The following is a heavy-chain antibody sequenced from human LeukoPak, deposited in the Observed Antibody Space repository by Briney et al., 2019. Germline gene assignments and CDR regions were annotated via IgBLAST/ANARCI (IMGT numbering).Heavy chain of an antibody. J-gene: IGHJ4*02. Sequence: ASVKVSCKASGYTFTGYYMHWVRQAPGQGLEWMGWINPNSGGTNYAQKFQGRVTMTRDTSISTAYMELSRLRSDDTAVYYCARGGEYYYDSSGYYSWGQGTLVTDSS. V-gene: IGHV1-2*02. D-gene: IGHD3-22*01. CDR2: INPNSGGT. CDR1: GYTFTGYY. CDR3: ARGGEYYYDSSGYYS.